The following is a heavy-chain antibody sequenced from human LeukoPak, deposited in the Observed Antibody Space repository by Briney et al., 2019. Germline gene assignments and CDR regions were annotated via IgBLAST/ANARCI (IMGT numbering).Heavy chain of an antibody. CDR1: GFTFSSYW. CDR2: INSDGSST. V-gene: IGHV3-74*01. CDR3: ARGCYGDYVCLDY. D-gene: IGHD4-17*01. Sequence: GGSLILSCAASGFTFSSYWLHWVRQAPGKGLVWVSRINSDGSSTNYADSVKGRFTISRDNAKNTLYLQMNSLGAEDTAVYYCARGCYGDYVCLDYWGQGTLVTV. J-gene: IGHJ4*02.